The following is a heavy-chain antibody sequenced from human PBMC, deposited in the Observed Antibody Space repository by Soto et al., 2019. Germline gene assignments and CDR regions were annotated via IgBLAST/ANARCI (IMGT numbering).Heavy chain of an antibody. D-gene: IGHD3-10*01. CDR2: INAGNGNT. CDR3: ARDGITMVRGVIITRGSPLVGFDP. V-gene: IGHV1-3*01. CDR1: GYTFTSYA. J-gene: IGHJ5*02. Sequence: QVQLVQSGAEVKKPGASVKVSCKASGYTFTSYAMHWVRQAPGQRLEWMGWINAGNGNTKYSQKFQGRVTITRDTAASTDYMELSSLRSEDTAVYYCARDGITMVRGVIITRGSPLVGFDPWGQGTLVTVSS.